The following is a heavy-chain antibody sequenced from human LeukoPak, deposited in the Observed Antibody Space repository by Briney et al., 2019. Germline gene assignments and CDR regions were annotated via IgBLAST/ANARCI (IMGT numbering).Heavy chain of an antibody. Sequence: SETLSLTCTVSGGSISSSSYYWGWIRQPPGKGLEWIGSIYYSGSTYYNPSLKSRVTISVDTSKNQFSLKLSSVTAADTAVYYCARHVRYSGSYYEFAYWGQGTLVTVSS. CDR3: ARHVRYSGSYYEFAY. CDR2: IYYSGST. V-gene: IGHV4-39*07. J-gene: IGHJ4*02. CDR1: GGSISSSSYY. D-gene: IGHD1-26*01.